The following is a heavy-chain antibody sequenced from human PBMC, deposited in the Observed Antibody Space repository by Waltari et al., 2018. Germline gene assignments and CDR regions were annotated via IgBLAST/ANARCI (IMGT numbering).Heavy chain of an antibody. J-gene: IGHJ5*02. Sequence: EVQLLESGGGLVQPGGSLRLSCAASGFTFSSYAMSWVRQAPGKGLAWVSAISVRGGSTYYADSGKGRFTISRDNSKNTLYLQMNSLRAEDTAVYYCAKDDIVVVPAARYNWFDPWGQGTLVTVSS. D-gene: IGHD2-2*01. CDR1: GFTFSSYA. CDR3: AKDDIVVVPAARYNWFDP. V-gene: IGHV3-23*01. CDR2: ISVRGGST.